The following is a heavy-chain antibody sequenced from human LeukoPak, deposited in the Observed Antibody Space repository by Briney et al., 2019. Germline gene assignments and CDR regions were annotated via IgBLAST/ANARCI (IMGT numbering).Heavy chain of an antibody. Sequence: GGSLRLSCAASGFTFSSYSMNWVRQAPGKGLEWVSYISSSSTIYYADSVKGRFTISRDNAKNSLYLQMNSLRAEDTAVYYCAKHTYYDILTGYYVNAFDIWGQGTMVTVSS. CDR1: GFTFSSYS. CDR3: AKHTYYDILTGYYVNAFDI. V-gene: IGHV3-48*04. CDR2: ISSSSTI. D-gene: IGHD3-9*01. J-gene: IGHJ3*02.